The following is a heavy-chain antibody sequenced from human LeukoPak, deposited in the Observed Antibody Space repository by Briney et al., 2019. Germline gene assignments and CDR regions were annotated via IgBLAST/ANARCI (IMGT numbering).Heavy chain of an antibody. CDR2: INQDESER. CDR1: GFTFSNYY. V-gene: IGHV3-7*01. D-gene: IGHD6-13*01. J-gene: IGHJ6*02. CDR3: VSPPRSTPGMDI. Sequence: SGGSLRLSCAASGFTFSNYYMSWFRQAPGKGLEWVANINQDESERSYLDSVKGRFTISRDNTKNSLFLQMNTLRVGDTAVYYCVSPPRSTPGMDIWGQGTTVTVSS.